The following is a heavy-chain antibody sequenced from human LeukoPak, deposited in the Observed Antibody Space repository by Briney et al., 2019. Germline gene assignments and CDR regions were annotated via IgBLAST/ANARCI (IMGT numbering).Heavy chain of an antibody. V-gene: IGHV4-34*01. CDR3: ARGGFYYYDSSGYYNY. CDR1: GFTFSSYW. Sequence: GSLRLSCAASGFTFSSYWMSWVRQAPGKGLEWIGEINHSGSTNYNPSLKSRVTISVDTSKNQFSLKLSSVTAADTAVYYCARGGFYYYDSSGYYNYWGQGTLVTVSS. D-gene: IGHD3-22*01. CDR2: INHSGST. J-gene: IGHJ4*02.